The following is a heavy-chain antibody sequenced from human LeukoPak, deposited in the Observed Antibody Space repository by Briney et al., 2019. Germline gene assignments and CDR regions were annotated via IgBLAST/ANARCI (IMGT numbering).Heavy chain of an antibody. V-gene: IGHV3-43*01. Sequence: GGSLRLSCAASGFTFDDYTMHWVRQAPGKGLEWVSLISWGGGSTYYADSVKGRFTISRDNSKNSLYLQMNSLRTEDTALYYCAKGGQNDFWSGYYGYWGQGTLVTVSS. CDR1: GFTFDDYT. J-gene: IGHJ4*02. D-gene: IGHD3-3*01. CDR3: AKGGQNDFWSGYYGY. CDR2: ISWGGGST.